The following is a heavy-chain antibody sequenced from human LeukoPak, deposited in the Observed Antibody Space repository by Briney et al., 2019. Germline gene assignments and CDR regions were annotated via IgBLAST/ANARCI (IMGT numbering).Heavy chain of an antibody. CDR1: GYTLTELS. V-gene: IGHV1-24*01. J-gene: IGHJ4*02. CDR2: FDPEDGET. D-gene: IGHD3-22*01. CDR3: ATPSPHYYDSSGYWDY. Sequence: GASVKVSCKVSGYTLTELSMHWVRQAPGKGLEWMGGFDPEDGETIYAQKFQGRVTMTEDTSTDTAYMELSSLRSEDTAVYYCATPSPHYYDSSGYWDYWGQGTLVTVSS.